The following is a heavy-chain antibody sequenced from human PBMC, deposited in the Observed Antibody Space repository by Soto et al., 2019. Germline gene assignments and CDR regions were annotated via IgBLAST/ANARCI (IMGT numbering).Heavy chain of an antibody. Sequence: SVKVSCKASGGTFSSYTISWVRQAPGQGLEWMGRIIPILGIANYAQKFQGRVTITADKSTSTAYMELSSLRSEDTAVYYCARDGVEYSSPNFDYWGQGTLVTVSS. D-gene: IGHD6-6*01. J-gene: IGHJ4*02. CDR1: GGTFSSYT. CDR2: IIPILGIA. CDR3: ARDGVEYSSPNFDY. V-gene: IGHV1-69*04.